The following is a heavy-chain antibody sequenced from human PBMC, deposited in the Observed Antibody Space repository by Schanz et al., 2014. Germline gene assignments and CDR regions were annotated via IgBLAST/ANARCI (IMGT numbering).Heavy chain of an antibody. Sequence: VQLVESGGGLVQPGGSLRLSCAASGFTFSSYGMHWVRQAPGKGLEWVAVIWYDGNNKFYADSVKGRFTISRDNSKNTLYLQMNSLRTEDTAVYFCAKSYDTSGYSGFDYWGQGTLVTVSS. V-gene: IGHV3-30*02. CDR2: IWYDGNNK. D-gene: IGHD3-22*01. CDR1: GFTFSSYG. CDR3: AKSYDTSGYSGFDY. J-gene: IGHJ4*02.